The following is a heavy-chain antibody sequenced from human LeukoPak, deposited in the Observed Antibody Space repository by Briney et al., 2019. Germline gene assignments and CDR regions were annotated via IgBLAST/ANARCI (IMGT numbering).Heavy chain of an antibody. D-gene: IGHD6-19*01. CDR2: VRGGGVTT. J-gene: IGHJ4*02. V-gene: IGHV3-43*02. CDR3: AKDWGGGWSFDY. CDR1: GYTFHDYA. Sequence: PGGSLRLSCAASGYTFHDYAMHWVRQAPGKGLEWVALVRGGGVTTYADSVRGRFTISRDNAKNSLYLQMNSLRTEDTALYYCAKDWGGGWSFDYWGLGTLVTVSS.